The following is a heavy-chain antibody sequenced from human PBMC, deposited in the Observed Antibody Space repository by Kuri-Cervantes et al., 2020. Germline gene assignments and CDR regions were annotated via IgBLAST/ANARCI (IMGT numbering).Heavy chain of an antibody. V-gene: IGHV2-70*12. Sequence: SGPTLVKPTETLTLTCAVSGFSLSIATMGVSWIRQPPGKALEWLALIDWHGEKHYTTSLKNRLTISEDTSGNQVVLTMTNMDTVDTATYFCARILDRGAALAFDFWGQGTMVTVSS. D-gene: IGHD1-26*01. J-gene: IGHJ3*01. CDR2: IDWHGEK. CDR3: ARILDRGAALAFDF. CDR1: GFSLSIATMG.